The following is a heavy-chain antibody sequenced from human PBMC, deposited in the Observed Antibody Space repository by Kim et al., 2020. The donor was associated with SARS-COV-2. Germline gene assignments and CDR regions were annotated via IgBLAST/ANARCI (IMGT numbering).Heavy chain of an antibody. V-gene: IGHV7-4-1*02. CDR2: P. CDR3: ARDISGRDVDY. D-gene: IGHD2-15*01. J-gene: IGHJ4*02. Sequence: PTYAQGFTGLFVFSLDTSVSTAYLQISSLKAEDTAVYYCARDISGRDVDYWGQGTLVTVSS.